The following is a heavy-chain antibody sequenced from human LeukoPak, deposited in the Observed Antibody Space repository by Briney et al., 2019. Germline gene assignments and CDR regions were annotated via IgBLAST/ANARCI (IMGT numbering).Heavy chain of an antibody. Sequence: GGSLRLSCAASGFTFSSYAMHWVRQAPGKGLEWVAVISYDGSNKYYADSVKGRFTISRDNSKNTLYLQMNSLRAEDTAVYYCARGGDSSGWYRRGYWGQGTLVTVSS. V-gene: IGHV3-30-3*01. D-gene: IGHD6-19*01. CDR3: ARGGDSSGWYRRGY. CDR1: GFTFSSYA. CDR2: ISYDGSNK. J-gene: IGHJ4*02.